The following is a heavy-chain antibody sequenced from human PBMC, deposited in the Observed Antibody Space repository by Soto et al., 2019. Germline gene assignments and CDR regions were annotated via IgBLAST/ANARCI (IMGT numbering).Heavy chain of an antibody. V-gene: IGHV1-46*01. CDR3: VLSNGYQNSKHFDC. D-gene: IGHD3-16*02. CDR2: INPNGGST. CDR1: GYSFTSYY. J-gene: IGHJ4*02. Sequence: GASVKVSCKASGYSFTSYYLHWVRRAPGQGPEWMGVINPNGGSTTYAQKFQGRVTMTRDTSTSTVYMELSSLRSEDTAVFYCVLSNGYQNSKHFDCCGQGSLVTVSP.